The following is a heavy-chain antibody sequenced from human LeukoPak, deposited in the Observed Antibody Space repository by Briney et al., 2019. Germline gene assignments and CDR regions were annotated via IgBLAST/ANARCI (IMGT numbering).Heavy chain of an antibody. Sequence: RASVKVSCKASGYTFTGYYMHWVRQAPGQGLEWMGWISAYNGNTNYAQKLQGRVTMTTDTSTSTAYMELRSLRSDDTAVYYCARDQDPGSGWSTDAFDIWGQGTMVTVSS. D-gene: IGHD6-19*01. CDR3: ARDQDPGSGWSTDAFDI. CDR1: GYTFTGYY. CDR2: ISAYNGNT. V-gene: IGHV1-18*04. J-gene: IGHJ3*02.